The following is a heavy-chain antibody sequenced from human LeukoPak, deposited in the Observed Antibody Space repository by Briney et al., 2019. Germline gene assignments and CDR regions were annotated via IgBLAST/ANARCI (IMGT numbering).Heavy chain of an antibody. CDR2: IYYSGST. CDR1: GDSISSYH. J-gene: IGHJ5*02. CDR3: ARGVGGYCSGGSCYSGPNWFDP. V-gene: IGHV4-39*07. Sequence: SETLSLTCTVSGDSISSYHWSWIRQPPGKGLEWIGSIYYSGSTYYNPSLKSRVTISVDTSKNQFSLKLSSVTAADTAVYYCARGVGGYCSGGSCYSGPNWFDPWGQGTLVTVSS. D-gene: IGHD2-15*01.